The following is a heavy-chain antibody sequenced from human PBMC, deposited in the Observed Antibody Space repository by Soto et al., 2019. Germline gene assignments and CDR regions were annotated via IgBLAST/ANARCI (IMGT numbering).Heavy chain of an antibody. CDR2: IIPIFGTA. V-gene: IGHV1-69*12. CDR1: GCTFSSYA. Sequence: QVPLVQSGAEVKKPGSSVKVSCKASGCTFSSYAISWVRQAPGQGLEWMGGIIPIFGTANYAQKLQGRVTITADESTSTADIEVNSLRSEDTAVYYCTSPLSISARRSGYYYGMDFWGQGTTVTVSS. CDR3: TSPLSISARRSGYYYGMDF. D-gene: IGHD6-6*01. J-gene: IGHJ6*01.